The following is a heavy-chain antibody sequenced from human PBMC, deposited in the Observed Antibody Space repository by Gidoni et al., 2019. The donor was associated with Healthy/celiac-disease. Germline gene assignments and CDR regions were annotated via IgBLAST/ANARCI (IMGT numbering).Heavy chain of an antibody. D-gene: IGHD6-13*01. CDR1: GFTFSSYS. J-gene: IGHJ4*02. CDR3: ARDEIAAAGTADY. V-gene: IGHV3-21*01. Sequence: EVQLVESGGGLVKPGGSLRLSCAASGFTFSSYSMNWVRQAPGKGLEWVSSISSSSSYIYYADSVKGRFTISRDNAKNSLYLQMNSLRAEDTAVYYCARDEIAAAGTADYWGQGTLVTVSS. CDR2: ISSSSSYI.